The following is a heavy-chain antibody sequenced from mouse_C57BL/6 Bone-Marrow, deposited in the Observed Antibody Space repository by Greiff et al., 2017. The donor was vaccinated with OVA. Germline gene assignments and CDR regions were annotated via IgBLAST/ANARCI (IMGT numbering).Heavy chain of an antibody. V-gene: IGHV1-15*01. J-gene: IGHJ2*01. CDR2: IDPETGGT. D-gene: IGHD2-4*01. CDR3: TRKGFDYDYDVD. CDR1: GYTFTDYE. Sequence: VKLMESGAELVRPGASVTLSCKASGYTFTDYEMHWVKQTHVHGLEWIGAIDPETGGTAYNQKFKGKAILTADKSSSTAYMELRSLTSEDSAVYYCTRKGFDYDYDVDWGQGTTLTVSS.